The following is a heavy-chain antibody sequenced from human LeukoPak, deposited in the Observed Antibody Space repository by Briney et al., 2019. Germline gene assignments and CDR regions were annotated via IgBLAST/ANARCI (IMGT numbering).Heavy chain of an antibody. Sequence: SETLSLTCAVYGGSFSVYYWSWIRQPPGKGLEWIGEINHSGSTNYNPSLKSRVTISVDTSNNHFSLKLSSVTAADTAVYYCARERSGSYGYPSWRYDYWGPGTLVTVSS. CDR2: INHSGST. J-gene: IGHJ4*02. V-gene: IGHV4-34*01. CDR3: ARERSGSYGYPSWRYDY. D-gene: IGHD3-16*01. CDR1: GGSFSVYY.